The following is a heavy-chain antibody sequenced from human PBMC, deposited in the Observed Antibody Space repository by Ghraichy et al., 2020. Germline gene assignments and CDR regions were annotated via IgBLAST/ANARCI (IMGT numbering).Heavy chain of an antibody. V-gene: IGHV3-30*02. J-gene: IGHJ4*02. D-gene: IGHD6-19*01. CDR3: AKDTGGIAVAGAYY. CDR1: GFTFSSYG. CDR2: IRYDGSNK. Sequence: GGSLRLSCAASGFTFSSYGMHWVRQAPGKGLEWVAFIRYDGSNKYYADSVKGRFTISRDNSKNTLYLQMNSLRAEDTAVYYCAKDTGGIAVAGAYYWGQGTLVTVSS.